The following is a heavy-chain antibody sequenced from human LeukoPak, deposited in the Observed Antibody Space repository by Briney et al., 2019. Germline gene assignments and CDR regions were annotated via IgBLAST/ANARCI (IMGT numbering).Heavy chain of an antibody. V-gene: IGHV4-39*07. Sequence: SETLSLTCTVSGGSISSSSYYWGWIRQPPGKGLEWIGSIYYSGSTYYNPSLKSRVTISVDTSKNQFSLKLSSVTAADTAVYYCARNTPGYYCMDVWGTGTTVTVSS. J-gene: IGHJ6*03. D-gene: IGHD2-15*01. CDR1: GGSISSSSYY. CDR3: ARNTPGYYCMDV. CDR2: IYYSGST.